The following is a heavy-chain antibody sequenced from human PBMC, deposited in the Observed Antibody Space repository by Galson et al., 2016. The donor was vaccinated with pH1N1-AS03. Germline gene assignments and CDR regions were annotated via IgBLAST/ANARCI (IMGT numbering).Heavy chain of an antibody. D-gene: IGHD3-3*01. CDR3: ARGGRFFDWDYYAMDV. J-gene: IGHJ6*02. Sequence: SVKVSCKASGGTLSNYAITWVRQAPGQVLEWMGGLIPIFHTPNYAQKFQGRVTITPDESTDTAYMELSSLTSEDTAVDYCARGGRFFDWDYYAMDVWGQGTTVTVSS. CDR2: LIPIFHTP. V-gene: IGHV1-69*13. CDR1: GGTLSNYA.